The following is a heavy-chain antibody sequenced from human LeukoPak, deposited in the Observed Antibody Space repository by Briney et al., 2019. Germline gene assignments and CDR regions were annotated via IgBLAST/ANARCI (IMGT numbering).Heavy chain of an antibody. CDR1: GGSISSYY. CDR2: IYYSGST. Sequence: SETLSLTCVVSGGSISSYYWSWIRQPPGKGLEWIGYIYYSGSTNYNPSLKSRVTISVDTSKNQFSLKLSSVTAADTAVYYCARVGDGYTDDYWGQGTLVTVSS. CDR3: ARVGDGYTDDY. D-gene: IGHD5-24*01. V-gene: IGHV4-59*01. J-gene: IGHJ4*02.